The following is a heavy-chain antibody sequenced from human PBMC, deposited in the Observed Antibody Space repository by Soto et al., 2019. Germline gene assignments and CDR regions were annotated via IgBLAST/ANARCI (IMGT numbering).Heavy chain of an antibody. D-gene: IGHD1-26*01. Sequence: QVQLVQSGAEVKKPGSSVKVSCEASGGTFSSYPINWVRQAPGQGLEWMGGIIPFFGTSNYAQKFQVRVTITADDSTSTAYMELRSLRSEDTAVYYCARVGHITNYGMAVWGQGTTVPVSS. CDR1: GGTFSSYP. CDR3: ARVGHITNYGMAV. V-gene: IGHV1-69*01. J-gene: IGHJ6*02. CDR2: IIPFFGTS.